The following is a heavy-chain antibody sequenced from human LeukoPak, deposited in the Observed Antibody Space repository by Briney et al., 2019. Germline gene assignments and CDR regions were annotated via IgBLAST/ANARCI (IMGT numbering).Heavy chain of an antibody. V-gene: IGHV3-74*01. CDR3: AREGVWRQQLVDYYYGMDV. CDR1: GFTSSGYW. CDR2: IIIDGSST. Sequence: PGGPRGLSCAASGFTSSGYWMHWAGKLPGKGLGWVSRIIIDGSSTSYADSVKGRFTISRDNAKNTLYLQMNSLRAEDTAVYYCAREGVWRQQLVDYYYGMDVWGQGTTVTVSS. D-gene: IGHD6-13*01. J-gene: IGHJ6*02.